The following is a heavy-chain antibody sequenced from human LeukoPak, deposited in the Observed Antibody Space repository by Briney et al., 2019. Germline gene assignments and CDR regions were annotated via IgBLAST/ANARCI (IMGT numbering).Heavy chain of an antibody. Sequence: GGSLRLSCAASGFSVNNNYVAWVRQAPGKGLEWVSSMSTFATTYYADSVQGRFTISRDSSRNTVFLQMNSLRVEDTAVYYCARDDYDNSGYYYFDYWGQGTLVTVSS. CDR1: GFSVNNNY. J-gene: IGHJ4*02. CDR2: MSTFATT. D-gene: IGHD3-22*01. CDR3: ARDDYDNSGYYYFDY. V-gene: IGHV3-53*01.